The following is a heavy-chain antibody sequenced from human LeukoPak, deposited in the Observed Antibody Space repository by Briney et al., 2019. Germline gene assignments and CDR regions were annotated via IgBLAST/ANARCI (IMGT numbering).Heavy chain of an antibody. CDR2: ISAYNGNT. CDR1: GYTFTSYG. J-gene: IGHJ4*02. D-gene: IGHD3-3*01. V-gene: IGHV1-18*01. CDR3: AREYDPTIFGVVPLYHFDY. Sequence: ASVKVSCKASGYTFTSYGISWVRQAPGQGLEWMGWISAYNGNTNYAQKLQGRVTMTTDTSTSTAYMELRSLRSDDTAVYYCAREYDPTIFGVVPLYHFDYWGQGTLVTVSS.